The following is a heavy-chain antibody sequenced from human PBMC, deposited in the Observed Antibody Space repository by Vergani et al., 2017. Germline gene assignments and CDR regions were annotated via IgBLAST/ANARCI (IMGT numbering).Heavy chain of an antibody. CDR3: AKGDYGDYAGVPYYFDY. D-gene: IGHD4-17*01. V-gene: IGHV3-23*01. Sequence: EVQLLESGGGLVQPGGSLRLSCAASGFTFSSYAMSWVRQAPGKGLEWVSAISGSGGSTYYADSVKGRFTISRDNSKNTLYLQMNRLRAEDTAVYYCAKGDYGDYAGVPYYFDYWGQGTLVTVSS. CDR2: ISGSGGST. CDR1: GFTFSSYA. J-gene: IGHJ4*02.